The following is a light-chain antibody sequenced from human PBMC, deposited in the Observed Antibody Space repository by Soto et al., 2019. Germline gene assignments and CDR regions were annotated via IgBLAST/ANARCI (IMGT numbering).Light chain of an antibody. J-gene: IGKJ5*01. CDR3: QHYGSTRVT. Sequence: DIVLTQSPATLSLSPGERATLSCRASQSVSTTQLGWYQQRPGQPPRLLMYATSSRATGIPDRFSGSGSGTDFTLTISRLEPEDLAVYYCQHYGSTRVTFGQGTRLEIK. CDR1: QSVSTTQ. V-gene: IGKV3-20*01. CDR2: ATS.